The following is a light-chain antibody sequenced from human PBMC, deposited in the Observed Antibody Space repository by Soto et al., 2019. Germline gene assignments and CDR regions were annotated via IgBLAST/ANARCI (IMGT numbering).Light chain of an antibody. CDR3: QQLNSYPT. J-gene: IGKJ5*01. CDR2: DAS. CDR1: QSISSW. V-gene: IGKV1-5*01. Sequence: DIQMTQSPSTLSASVGDRVTITCRASQSISSWLAWYQQKPGKAPKLLIYDASSLESGVPSRFSGSGSGTEFTLTISSLQPDDFATYYCQQLNSYPTFGQGTRLEIK.